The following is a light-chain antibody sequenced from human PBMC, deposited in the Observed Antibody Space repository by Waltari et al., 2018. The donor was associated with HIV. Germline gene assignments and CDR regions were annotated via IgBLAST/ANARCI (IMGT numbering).Light chain of an antibody. CDR2: GAS. Sequence: EIVLTQSPGTLSLSPGERATLSCRASQSMSSRDLAWYQQKPGQPPRLLMYGASSRITGIPDRFSCSGSGTDFTLTISRLEPEDFAVYYCQQYGTSPPWTFGQGTKVEIK. J-gene: IGKJ1*01. CDR1: QSMSSRD. CDR3: QQYGTSPPWT. V-gene: IGKV3-20*01.